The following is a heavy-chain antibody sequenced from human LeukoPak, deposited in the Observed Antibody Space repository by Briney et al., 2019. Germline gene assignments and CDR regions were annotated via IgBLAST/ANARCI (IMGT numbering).Heavy chain of an antibody. Sequence: PGGSLRLSCAASGFTFSSYWMSWVRQAPGKGLEWVASIKEDGTEKYNVDSVRGRFTIFRDNAKNSLYLLMNSLRAEDTAVYYCARDYGLDYWGQGTLVTVSS. V-gene: IGHV3-7*01. CDR2: IKEDGTEK. CDR3: ARDYGLDY. CDR1: GFTFSSYW. D-gene: IGHD4-17*01. J-gene: IGHJ4*02.